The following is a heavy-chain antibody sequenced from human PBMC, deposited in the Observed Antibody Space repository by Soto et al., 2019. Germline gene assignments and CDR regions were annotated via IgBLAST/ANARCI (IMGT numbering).Heavy chain of an antibody. D-gene: IGHD3-16*01. CDR3: ARGLLGRADRGLDY. V-gene: IGHV4-34*01. CDR2: INHSGST. J-gene: IGHJ4*02. CDR1: GGSFSGYY. Sequence: SETLSLTCAVYGGSFSGYYWSWIRQPPGKGLEWIGEINHSGSTNYNPSLKSRVTISVDTSKNQFSLKLSSVTAADTAVYYCARGLLGRADRGLDYWGQGTLVTVSS.